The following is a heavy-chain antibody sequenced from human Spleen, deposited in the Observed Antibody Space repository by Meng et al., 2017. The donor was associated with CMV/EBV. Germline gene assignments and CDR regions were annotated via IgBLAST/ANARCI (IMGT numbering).Heavy chain of an antibody. CDR1: YSFPSYW. CDR2: IYPSDSDT. CDR3: ARLRRDGYKPARPYYFDY. J-gene: IGHJ4*02. V-gene: IGHV5-51*01. Sequence: YSFPSYWIGWVRQMPGQGLEWMGNIYPSDSDTTYSPSFQGQVTISVDTSISTAYLQWSRVKASDTAMYYCARLRRDGYKPARPYYFDYWGQGILVTVSS. D-gene: IGHD5-24*01.